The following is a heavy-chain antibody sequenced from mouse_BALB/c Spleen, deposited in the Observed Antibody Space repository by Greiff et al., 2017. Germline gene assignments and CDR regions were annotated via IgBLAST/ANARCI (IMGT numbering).Heavy chain of an antibody. V-gene: IGHV1-39*01. CDR1: GYSFTDYI. Sequence: VQLQQTGPELVKPGASVKISCKASGYSFTDYIMLWVKQSHGKSLEWIGNINPYYGSTSYNLKFKGKATLTVDKSSSTAYMQLNSLTSEDSAVYYCARSGYGKEAWYFDVWGAGTTVTVSS. J-gene: IGHJ1*01. CDR2: INPYYGST. CDR3: ARSGYGKEAWYFDV. D-gene: IGHD2-1*01.